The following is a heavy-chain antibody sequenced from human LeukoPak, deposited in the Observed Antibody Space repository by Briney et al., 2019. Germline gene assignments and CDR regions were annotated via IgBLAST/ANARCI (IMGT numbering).Heavy chain of an antibody. Sequence: PSETLSLTCTVSGDSISTYYWSWIRQPPGKGLEWIGYIYYRVTSDYNPSLKSRVTMSVDMSTRQISLKLSSVTAADTAVYFCARAYSSSWYFNWFDPWGQGTQVTVSS. CDR2: IYYRVTS. J-gene: IGHJ5*02. V-gene: IGHV4-59*01. CDR1: GDSISTYY. CDR3: ARAYSSSWYFNWFDP. D-gene: IGHD6-13*01.